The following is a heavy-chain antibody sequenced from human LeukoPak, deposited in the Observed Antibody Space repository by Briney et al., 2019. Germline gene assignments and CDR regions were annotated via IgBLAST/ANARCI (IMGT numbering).Heavy chain of an antibody. CDR1: GYTFTSYG. Sequence: ASVKVSCKASGYTFTSYGISWVRQAPGQGLEWMGWISAYNGNTNYAQKLQGRVTMTTDTSTSTAYMELRSLRSDDTAVYYCARAPPITMIVVVDRSYYFDYWGQGTLVTVSS. CDR3: ARAPPITMIVVVDRSYYFDY. J-gene: IGHJ4*02. V-gene: IGHV1-18*01. CDR2: ISAYNGNT. D-gene: IGHD3-22*01.